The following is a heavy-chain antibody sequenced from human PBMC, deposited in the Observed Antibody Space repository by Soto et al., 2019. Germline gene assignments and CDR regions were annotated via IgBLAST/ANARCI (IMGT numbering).Heavy chain of an antibody. CDR1: GFTFSNYV. CDR3: ARGPDDSDVPRWDH. Sequence: EVQLLESGGGLVQPGGSLRLSCAVSGFTFSNYVMNWVRQAPGKGLEWVSGISGSGGDTYYADSVKGRFTISRDNSKNTLSLQMNSLRAEDTAVYYCARGPDDSDVPRWDHWGQGTLITVSS. D-gene: IGHD4-17*01. V-gene: IGHV3-23*01. CDR2: ISGSGGDT. J-gene: IGHJ4*02.